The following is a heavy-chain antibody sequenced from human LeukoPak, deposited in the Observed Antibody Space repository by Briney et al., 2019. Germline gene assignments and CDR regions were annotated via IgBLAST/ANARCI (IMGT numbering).Heavy chain of an antibody. V-gene: IGHV3-23*01. CDR3: ARDSRWIQFDY. J-gene: IGHJ4*02. CDR1: GFTFSSYP. Sequence: GGSLRLSCATSGFTFSSYPMSWVRQAPGRGLEWVAVISGNSGATYYADSVKGRFTVSRDNSKNTLQLQMNSLRADDTAVYYCARDSRWIQFDYWGQGTLVTVSS. CDR2: ISGNSGAT. D-gene: IGHD5-18*01.